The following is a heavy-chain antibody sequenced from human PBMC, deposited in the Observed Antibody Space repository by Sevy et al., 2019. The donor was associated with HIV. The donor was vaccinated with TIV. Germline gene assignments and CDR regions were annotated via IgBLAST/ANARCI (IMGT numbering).Heavy chain of an antibody. CDR2: VSGSGGNT. Sequence: GGSLRLSCAASGFTFSSYAMNWVRQAPGKGLEWVSGVSGSGGNTYYADSVKGRFTISRDNSKNTLYLQINSLRVEDTAVYYCAKDSDSYRVQQLDYFDYWGQGTLVTVSS. CDR1: GFTFSSYA. V-gene: IGHV3-23*01. J-gene: IGHJ4*02. CDR3: AKDSDSYRVQQLDYFDY. D-gene: IGHD6-13*01.